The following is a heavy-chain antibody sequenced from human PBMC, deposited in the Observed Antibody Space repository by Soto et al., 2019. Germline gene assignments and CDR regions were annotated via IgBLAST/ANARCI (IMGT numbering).Heavy chain of an antibody. J-gene: IGHJ3*02. CDR1: GFTFSNAW. CDR2: IKSKTDGGTT. V-gene: IGHV3-15*01. D-gene: IGHD3-9*01. Sequence: GGSLRLSCAASGFTFSNAWMRLVRQAPGEGLEWVGRIKSKTDGGTTDYAAPVKGRFTISRDDSKNTLYLQMNSLKTEDTAVYYCTTDRPSFDILTGYAFDIWGQGTMVTVSS. CDR3: TTDRPSFDILTGYAFDI.